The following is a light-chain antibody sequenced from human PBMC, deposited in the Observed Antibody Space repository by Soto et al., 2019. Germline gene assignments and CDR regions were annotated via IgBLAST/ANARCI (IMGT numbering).Light chain of an antibody. CDR1: SSNIGNNY. V-gene: IGLV1-51*01. J-gene: IGLJ1*01. CDR2: DNN. Sequence: VLTQPPSGSAAPGQKVTISCSGSSSNIGNNYVSWYQQLPGTAPKLLIYDNNKRPSGIPDRFSGSKSGTSATLGITGLQTGDEADYYCGTWDSSLSVLYVFGTGTKVTVL. CDR3: GTWDSSLSVLYV.